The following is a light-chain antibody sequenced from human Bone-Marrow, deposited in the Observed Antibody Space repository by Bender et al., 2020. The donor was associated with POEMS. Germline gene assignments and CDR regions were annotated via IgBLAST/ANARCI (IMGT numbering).Light chain of an antibody. CDR2: QDN. V-gene: IGLV3-1*01. J-gene: IGLJ2*01. Sequence: SYEVTQPPSVSVFSGQTASITCSGDDLGDKYVAWYQQKPGQSPVLVIYQDNKRPSGIPERFSGSNSGNTSPLTISGTQAMDEADYYCQAWDTYSVIFGGGTKLTVL. CDR1: DLGDKY. CDR3: QAWDTYSVI.